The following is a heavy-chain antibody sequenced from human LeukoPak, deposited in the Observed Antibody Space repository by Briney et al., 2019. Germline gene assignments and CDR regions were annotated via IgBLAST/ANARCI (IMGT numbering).Heavy chain of an antibody. CDR2: IYYTGNT. Sequence: SETLSLTCTVSGGSISSYYWSWIRQPPGKGLELIGYIYYTGNTDYNSSLKSRVTMSVDTSKSQFSLKLSSVTAADTAVYYCATMFRGARFDYWGQGTLVTVSS. D-gene: IGHD3-10*01. V-gene: IGHV4-59*08. CDR3: ATMFRGARFDY. J-gene: IGHJ4*02. CDR1: GGSISSYY.